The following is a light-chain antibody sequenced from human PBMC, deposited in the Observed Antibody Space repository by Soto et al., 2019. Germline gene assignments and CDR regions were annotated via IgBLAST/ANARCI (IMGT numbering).Light chain of an antibody. J-gene: IGKJ4*01. CDR2: DTS. V-gene: IGKV3-11*01. CDR3: QQRSNWPLT. Sequence: EIVLTQSPATLSLSPGERATLSCRASQSVGSYFAWYQQKPGQAPRLLIYDTSNRATGIPVRFSGSGSGTDFTLTISSLEPEDFAVYYCQQRSNWPLTFGGGTKVEIE. CDR1: QSVGSY.